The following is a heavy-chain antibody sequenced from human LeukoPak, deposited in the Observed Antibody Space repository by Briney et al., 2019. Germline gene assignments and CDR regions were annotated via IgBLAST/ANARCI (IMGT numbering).Heavy chain of an antibody. CDR3: ARGYYGSGSFPYTWFDP. D-gene: IGHD3-10*01. V-gene: IGHV1-69*13. Sequence: GASVKVSCKAPGGTFSSYAISWVRQAPGQGLEWMGGIIPIFGTANYAQKFQGRVTITADESTSTAYMELSSLRSEDTAVYYCARGYYGSGSFPYTWFDPWGQGTLVTVPS. CDR1: GGTFSSYA. J-gene: IGHJ5*02. CDR2: IIPIFGTA.